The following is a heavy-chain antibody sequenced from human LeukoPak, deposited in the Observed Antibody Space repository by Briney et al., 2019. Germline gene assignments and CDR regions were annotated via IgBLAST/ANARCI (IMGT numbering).Heavy chain of an antibody. V-gene: IGHV3-21*01. CDR2: ISSSSSYI. CDR3: ARSPGSFWNFDY. J-gene: IGHJ4*02. Sequence: GGSLRLSCAASGFTFDTYSMSWVRQAPGKGLEWVSSISSSSSYIYYADSVKGRFTISRDNAKNSLYLKMNSLRAEDTAVYYCARSPGSFWNFDYWGQGTLVTVSS. CDR1: GFTFDTYS. D-gene: IGHD1-26*01.